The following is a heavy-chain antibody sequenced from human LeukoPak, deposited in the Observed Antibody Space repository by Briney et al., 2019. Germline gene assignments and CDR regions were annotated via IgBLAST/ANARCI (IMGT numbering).Heavy chain of an antibody. Sequence: SETLSLTCAVYGGSFSGYYWSWIRQPPGKGLEWIGEINHSGSTNYNPSLKSRVTISVDASENQFSLKLSSVTAADTAVYYCATQEDEDYWGQGTLVTVSS. CDR3: ATQEDEDY. J-gene: IGHJ4*02. D-gene: IGHD2-15*01. V-gene: IGHV4-34*01. CDR1: GGSFSGYY. CDR2: INHSGST.